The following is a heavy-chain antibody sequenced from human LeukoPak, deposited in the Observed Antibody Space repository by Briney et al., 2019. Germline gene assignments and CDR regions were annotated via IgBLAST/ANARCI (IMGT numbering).Heavy chain of an antibody. CDR2: IKRDGNEK. V-gene: IGHV3-7*01. CDR1: GFTFSSYW. D-gene: IGHD3-10*01. Sequence: GGSLRLSCAASGFTFSSYWMNWVRQAPGKGLEWVANIKRDGNEKNYVDSVRGRFSISRDNAKNSLYLQMDSLRAEDAAVYYCAKEGAYPIITYDSWGQGALVTVSS. CDR3: AKEGAYPIITYDS. J-gene: IGHJ5*01.